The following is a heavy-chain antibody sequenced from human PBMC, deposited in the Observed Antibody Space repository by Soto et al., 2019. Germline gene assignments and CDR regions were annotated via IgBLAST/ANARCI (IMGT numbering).Heavy chain of an antibody. CDR1: GFIFSDYY. D-gene: IGHD3-3*01. Sequence: QVQLVESGGGLVKPGGSQRLSCAASGFIFSDYYMTWIRQAPGKGREWLSCSSNRDRSTYYADSVKDRFVVSKDNAKNVVYLQMNSLRAEDTAVYFCARSWKIEKFGVISMSKGLDVWGQGTTVTVSS. V-gene: IGHV3-11*01. J-gene: IGHJ6*02. CDR2: SSNRDRST. CDR3: ARSWKIEKFGVISMSKGLDV.